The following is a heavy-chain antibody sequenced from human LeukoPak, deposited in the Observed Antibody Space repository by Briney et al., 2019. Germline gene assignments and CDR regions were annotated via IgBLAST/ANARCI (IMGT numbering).Heavy chain of an antibody. V-gene: IGHV4-4*09. CDR1: GASISSYY. CDR2: IYTSGST. CDR3: ARHREQVLYNWCDP. Sequence: SETLSLTCTVSGASISSYYWSWIRQPPGKGLEWIGCIYTSGSTNYNPSLKSRVTISVDTSKNHFSLKLSSVTAADTAVYYCARHREQVLYNWCDPWGQGTLVTVSS. J-gene: IGHJ5*02. D-gene: IGHD1-26*01.